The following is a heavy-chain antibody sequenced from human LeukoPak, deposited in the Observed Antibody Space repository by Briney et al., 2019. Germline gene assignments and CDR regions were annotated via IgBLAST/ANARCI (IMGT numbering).Heavy chain of an antibody. Sequence: GGSLRLSCAASGFTFSSYAMHWVRQAPGKGLEWVAVISYDGSNKYYADSVKGRFTISRDNSKNTLYLQMNSLRAEDTAVYYCARDSRGYSYGSDFDYWGQGTLVTVSS. J-gene: IGHJ4*02. D-gene: IGHD5-18*01. CDR2: ISYDGSNK. CDR3: ARDSRGYSYGSDFDY. CDR1: GFTFSSYA. V-gene: IGHV3-30*04.